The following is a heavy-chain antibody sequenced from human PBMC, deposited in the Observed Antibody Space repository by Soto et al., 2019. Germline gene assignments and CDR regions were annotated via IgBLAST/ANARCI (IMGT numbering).Heavy chain of an antibody. D-gene: IGHD4-17*01. Sequence: PGGSLRLSCAAFGFTFSSYAMSWVRQAPGKGLEWVSAISGSGGSTYYADSVKGRFTISRDNSKNTLYLQMNSLRAEDTAVYYWSRDMSTVIYNWFDPGGQGTLVTVSS. CDR3: SRDMSTVIYNWFDP. CDR1: GFTFSSYA. J-gene: IGHJ5*02. V-gene: IGHV3-23*01. CDR2: ISGSGGST.